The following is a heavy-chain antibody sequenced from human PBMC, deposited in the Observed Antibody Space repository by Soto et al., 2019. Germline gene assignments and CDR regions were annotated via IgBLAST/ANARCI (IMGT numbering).Heavy chain of an antibody. V-gene: IGHV1-18*01. Sequence: ASVKVSCKASGYTFTSYGISWVRQAPGQGLEWMGWTSAYNGNTNYAQKLQGRVTMTTDTSTSTAYMELRSLRSDDTAVYYCARDSNRLTGDYVDYWGQGTLVTVSS. CDR1: GYTFTSYG. J-gene: IGHJ4*02. CDR3: ARDSNRLTGDYVDY. CDR2: TSAYNGNT. D-gene: IGHD2-8*01.